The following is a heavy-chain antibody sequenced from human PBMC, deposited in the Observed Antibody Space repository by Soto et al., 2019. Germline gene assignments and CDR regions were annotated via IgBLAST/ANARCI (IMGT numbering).Heavy chain of an antibody. J-gene: IGHJ4*02. CDR1: GFTVSSFP. CDR3: ERKVAGSI. V-gene: IGHV3-23*01. Sequence: HPGGSLRLSCAASGFTVSSFPMTWVRQAPGKGLEWVSSISSSGDDSFYADSVKGRFTISRDSSKNMLFLQLSSLRAEDTAVYYCERKVAGSIWGQGTLVTVSS. D-gene: IGHD6-19*01. CDR2: ISSSGDDS.